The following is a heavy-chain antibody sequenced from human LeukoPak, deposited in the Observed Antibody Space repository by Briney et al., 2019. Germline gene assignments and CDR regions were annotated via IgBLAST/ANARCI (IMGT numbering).Heavy chain of an antibody. Sequence: ASVKVSCKASGYTFTSYGISRVRQAPAQGLGWVGWISAYNGNTNYAQKLQGRVTMTTDTYTSTAYMELRSLRSDDTAVYYCARDLDDYGEPPLDYWGQGTLVTVSS. CDR1: GYTFTSYG. CDR2: ISAYNGNT. CDR3: ARDLDDYGEPPLDY. J-gene: IGHJ4*02. V-gene: IGHV1-18*01. D-gene: IGHD4-17*01.